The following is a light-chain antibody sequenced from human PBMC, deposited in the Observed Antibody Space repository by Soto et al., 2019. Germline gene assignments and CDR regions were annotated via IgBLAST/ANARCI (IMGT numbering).Light chain of an antibody. V-gene: IGLV2-14*03. CDR1: SSDVGGSNY. Sequence: QSVLTQPASVSGSPGQSITISCTGTSSDVGGSNYVSWYQQHPGKAPKLMIYDVSNRPSGVSNRFTGSKSGNTASLTISGLQAEDEAEYYCGSYSSSSTLYVVGTGTKVTVL. J-gene: IGLJ1*01. CDR3: GSYSSSSTLYV. CDR2: DVS.